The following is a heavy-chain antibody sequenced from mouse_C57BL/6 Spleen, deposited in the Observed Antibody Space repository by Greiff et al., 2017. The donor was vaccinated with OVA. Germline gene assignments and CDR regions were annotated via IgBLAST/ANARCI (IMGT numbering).Heavy chain of an antibody. D-gene: IGHD1-1*01. CDR1: GFTFSSYG. J-gene: IGHJ4*01. CDR3: ARLGYYGSSQYYYAMDY. CDR2: ISSGGSYT. Sequence: EVKVVESGGDLVKPGGSLKLSCAASGFTFSSYGMSWVRQTPDKRLEWVATISSGGSYTYYPDSVKGRFTISRDNAKNTLYLQMSSLKSEDTAMYYCARLGYYGSSQYYYAMDYWGQGTSVTVSS. V-gene: IGHV5-6*01.